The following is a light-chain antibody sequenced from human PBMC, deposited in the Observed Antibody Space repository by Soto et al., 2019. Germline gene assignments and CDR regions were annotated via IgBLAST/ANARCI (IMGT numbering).Light chain of an antibody. CDR1: RGVGTN. CDR3: QQYNSWPWT. Sequence: DMVMTQSPATLSVSPGERATLSCRASRGVGTNLAWYQQTPGQAPRLLIYGASSWATGLPPRFSGSGSGTEFTLTISSLQSEDVAVYYCQQYNSWPWTFGQGTKVEMK. V-gene: IGKV3-15*01. CDR2: GAS. J-gene: IGKJ1*01.